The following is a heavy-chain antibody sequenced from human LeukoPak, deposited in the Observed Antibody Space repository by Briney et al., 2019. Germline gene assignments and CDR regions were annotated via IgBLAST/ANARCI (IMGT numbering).Heavy chain of an antibody. Sequence: ASVKVSCKASGYIFSDYAIQWVRQAPGQGLEWMGWINAGNGKTKYSQKFQRRVTITRETSASTAYMELSGLRSEDTAVYYCARARWTSTVTTYYLDYWGQGTLVTVSS. CDR1: GYIFSDYA. J-gene: IGHJ4*02. CDR3: ARARWTSTVTTYYLDY. D-gene: IGHD4-17*01. V-gene: IGHV1-3*01. CDR2: INAGNGKT.